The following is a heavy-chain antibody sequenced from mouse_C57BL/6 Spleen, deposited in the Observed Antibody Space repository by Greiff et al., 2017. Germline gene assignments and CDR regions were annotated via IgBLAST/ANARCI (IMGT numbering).Heavy chain of an antibody. CDR1: GFTFSSSS. D-gene: IGHD1-1*01. Sequence: DVHLVESGGGLVKPGGSLKLSCAASGFTFSSSSMSWVRQTPEQRLEWVATISDGGSYTYYPDNVKGRFTISRDTAKNNLYLQMSRLKSEDTAMYYCARGYVSSEGYFDVWGTGTTVTVSS. J-gene: IGHJ1*03. V-gene: IGHV5-4*01. CDR2: ISDGGSYT. CDR3: ARGYVSSEGYFDV.